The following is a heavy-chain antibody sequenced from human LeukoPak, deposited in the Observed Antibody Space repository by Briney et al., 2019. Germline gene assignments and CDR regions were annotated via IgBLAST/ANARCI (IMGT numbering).Heavy chain of an antibody. Sequence: SETLSLTCTVSGASIRNYYWSWIRQHVGKGLERIGRIVPSGSTNYNPSLKSRVTMSVDTSKNQFSLKLNSVTAADTAVYYCAKEGAAPGPDFDYWGQGTLVIVSS. CDR3: AKEGAAPGPDFDY. CDR1: GASIRNYY. CDR2: IVPSGST. V-gene: IGHV4-4*07. D-gene: IGHD6-13*01. J-gene: IGHJ4*02.